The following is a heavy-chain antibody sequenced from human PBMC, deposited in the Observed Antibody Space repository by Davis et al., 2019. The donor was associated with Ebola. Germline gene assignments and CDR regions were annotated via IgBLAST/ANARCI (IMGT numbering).Heavy chain of an antibody. Sequence: PSETLSLTCTVSGGSISRGGSYWTWIRQHPGKGLEWIGYIYYSGSTYYKPSLKSRVTISLHTSKNQFSLNLYSVTAADTAVYYCARDLKYDSSGYDYYFYMDVWGKGTTVTVSS. V-gene: IGHV4-31*03. CDR1: GGSISRGGSY. CDR3: ARDLKYDSSGYDYYFYMDV. J-gene: IGHJ6*03. CDR2: IYYSGST. D-gene: IGHD3-22*01.